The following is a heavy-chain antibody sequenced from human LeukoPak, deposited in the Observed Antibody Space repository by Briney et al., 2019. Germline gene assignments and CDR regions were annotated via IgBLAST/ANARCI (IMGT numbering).Heavy chain of an antibody. CDR1: GGSISSYY. V-gene: IGHV4-59*01. CDR3: ASSIAVARFDY. J-gene: IGHJ4*02. D-gene: IGHD6-19*01. Sequence: SETLSLTCTVSGGSISSYYWSWIRQPPGKGLEWIGHIYYSGSTNYNPSLKSRVTISVDTSKNQFSLKLSSVTAADTAVYYCASSIAVARFDYWGQGTLVTVSS. CDR2: IYYSGST.